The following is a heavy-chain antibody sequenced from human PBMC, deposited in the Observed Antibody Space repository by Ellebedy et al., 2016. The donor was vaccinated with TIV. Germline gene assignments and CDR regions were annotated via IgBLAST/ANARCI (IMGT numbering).Heavy chain of an antibody. J-gene: IGHJ5*02. V-gene: IGHV4-4*02. D-gene: IGHD5-18*01. CDR1: GGSISSSNW. CDR2: IYHSGST. Sequence: SETLPLTXAVSGGSISSSNWWRWVRQPPGKGLEWIGEIYHSGSTNYNPSLKSRVTISVDKSKNQFSLKLSSVTAADTAVYYCARVGTAMVMNWFDPWGQGTLVTVSS. CDR3: ARVGTAMVMNWFDP.